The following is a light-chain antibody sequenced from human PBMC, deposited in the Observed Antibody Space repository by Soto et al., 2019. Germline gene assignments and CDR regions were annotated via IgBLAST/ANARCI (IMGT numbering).Light chain of an antibody. V-gene: IGLV1-47*01. Sequence: QSVLTQPPSASETPGQRVTSSCSGSSSNIGSNYVYWYQQLPGTAPKLLIYRNNLRPSGVPDRFSGSKSGTSASLAISGLRSEDEADYYCAAWDDSLGGYVFGTGTKDTVL. J-gene: IGLJ1*01. CDR2: RNN. CDR3: AAWDDSLGGYV. CDR1: SSNIGSNY.